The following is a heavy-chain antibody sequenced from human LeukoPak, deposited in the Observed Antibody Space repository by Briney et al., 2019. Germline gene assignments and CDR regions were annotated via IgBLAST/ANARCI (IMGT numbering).Heavy chain of an antibody. CDR1: GFTFNAYH. Sequence: PGGSLRLSCIAPGFTFNAYHMSWIRQAPGKGLEWVSYITSTGSNIYYADSVKGRFTISRDNAKNSLYLQMNSLRADDTAVYFCARDSYASGSDYWGQGTLVTVSS. CDR2: ITSTGSNI. V-gene: IGHV3-11*01. D-gene: IGHD1-26*01. J-gene: IGHJ4*02. CDR3: ARDSYASGSDY.